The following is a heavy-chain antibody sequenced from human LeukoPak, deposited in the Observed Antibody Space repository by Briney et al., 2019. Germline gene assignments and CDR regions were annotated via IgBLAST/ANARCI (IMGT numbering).Heavy chain of an antibody. CDR3: ARVSSIVGATNGMDY. CDR1: GFTVSSNY. J-gene: IGHJ4*02. V-gene: IGHV3-53*01. D-gene: IGHD1-26*01. CDR2: IYSGGST. Sequence: GGSLRLSGLPSGFTVSSNYMSWVRKAPGRGLEWAPVIYSGGSTYYADSVKGRFAISRDNSKNTLYLQMNSLRAEDTAVYYCARVSSIVGATNGMDYWGQGTLVTVSS.